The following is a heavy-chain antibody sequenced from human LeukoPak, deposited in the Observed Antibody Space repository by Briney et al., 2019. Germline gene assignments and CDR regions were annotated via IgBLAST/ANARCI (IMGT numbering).Heavy chain of an antibody. CDR3: ARYCSSTSCYVDGFDY. J-gene: IGHJ4*02. Sequence: GGSLRLSCAASGFTFSSYAMHWVRQAPGKGLGWVAVISYDGSNKYYADSVKGRFTISRDNSKNTLYLQMNSLRAEDTAVYYCARYCSSTSCYVDGFDYWGQGTLVTVSS. D-gene: IGHD2-2*01. CDR1: GFTFSSYA. CDR2: ISYDGSNK. V-gene: IGHV3-30-3*01.